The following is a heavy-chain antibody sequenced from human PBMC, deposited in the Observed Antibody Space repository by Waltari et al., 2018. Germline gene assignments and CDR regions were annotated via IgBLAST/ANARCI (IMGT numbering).Heavy chain of an antibody. CDR1: GVSIDINNW. CDR3: ARDHSTGFD. D-gene: IGHD4-4*01. CDR2: IGGSSGNT. J-gene: IGHJ4*02. V-gene: IGHV4-4*02. Sequence: QVQLQESGPGLVKPSETLSLTCAVSGVSIDINNWWTWIRQPPGKGLEWIGDIGGSSGNTYYNPSLKSRVTISKDTSKNHFSLKLNSVTAADTAVYYCARDHSTGFDWDQGVLVTVSS.